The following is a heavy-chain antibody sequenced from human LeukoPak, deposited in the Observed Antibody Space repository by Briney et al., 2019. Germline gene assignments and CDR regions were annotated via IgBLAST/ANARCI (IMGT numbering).Heavy chain of an antibody. D-gene: IGHD3-22*01. CDR3: ARLEVVIPNY. J-gene: IGHJ4*02. CDR2: IYHSGST. Sequence: SETLSLTCTVSGYSISSGYYWGWIRQPPGKGLEWIGSIYHSGSTYYNPSLKSRVTISVDTSKNQFSLKLSSVTAADTAVYYCARLEVVIPNYWGQGTLVTVPS. CDR1: GYSISSGYY. V-gene: IGHV4-38-2*02.